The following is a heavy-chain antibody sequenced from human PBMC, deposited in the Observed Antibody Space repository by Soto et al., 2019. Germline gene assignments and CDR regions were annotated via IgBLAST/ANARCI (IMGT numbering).Heavy chain of an antibody. Sequence: QLQVQESGPGLVKPSETLSLTCTVSGSSINSIGYYWGWIRQPPGKGLEWIGSMFYGVSTYYNPSLKSRVPVSVDTSKNQFSLNLRSVTAADTAVYYCARLPSRHLVDYWGQGTLVTVSS. V-gene: IGHV4-39*01. CDR2: MFYGVST. J-gene: IGHJ4*02. CDR1: GSSINSIGYY. CDR3: ARLPSRHLVDY. D-gene: IGHD3-3*02.